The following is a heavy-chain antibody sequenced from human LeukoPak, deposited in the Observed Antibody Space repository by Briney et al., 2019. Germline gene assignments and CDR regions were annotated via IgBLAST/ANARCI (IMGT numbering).Heavy chain of an antibody. J-gene: IGHJ4*02. Sequence: PGGSLRLSCAASGFTFSSYGMHWVRQAPGKGLEWVAFIRYDGSNKYYADSVKGRFTISRDNSKNTLYLQMNSLRAEDTAVYYCAKPPCSSTSCYKPFDYWGQGTLVTVSS. V-gene: IGHV3-30*02. D-gene: IGHD2-2*02. CDR1: GFTFSSYG. CDR3: AKPPCSSTSCYKPFDY. CDR2: IRYDGSNK.